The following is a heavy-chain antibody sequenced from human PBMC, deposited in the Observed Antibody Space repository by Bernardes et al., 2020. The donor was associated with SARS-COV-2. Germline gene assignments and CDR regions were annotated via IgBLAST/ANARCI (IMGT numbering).Heavy chain of an antibody. J-gene: IGHJ4*02. D-gene: IGHD5-12*01. CDR2: ISTSGSYI. Sequence: GGSLRLSCAASGFAFSGYSMHWVRQAPGKGLEWVSSISTSGSYIYHADSVKGRFTVSRDNAKNSLSLQMNSLRAEDTAVYYCAGGDGYNYPPDFWGQGTPVTVSS. V-gene: IGHV3-21*01. CDR3: AGGDGYNYPPDF. CDR1: GFAFSGYS.